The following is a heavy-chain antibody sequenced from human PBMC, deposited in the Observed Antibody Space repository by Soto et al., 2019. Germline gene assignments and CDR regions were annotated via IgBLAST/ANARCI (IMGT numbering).Heavy chain of an antibody. CDR1: GYTFTSYD. CDR2: MNPNSGNT. D-gene: IGHD6-25*01. V-gene: IGHV1-8*01. J-gene: IGHJ6*02. Sequence: ASVKVSCKASGYTFTSYDINWVRQATGQGLGWMGWMNPNSGNTGYAQKFQGRVTMTRNTSISTAYMELSSLRSEDTAVYYCARGAAAADYYYGMDVWGQGTTVTVSS. CDR3: ARGAAAADYYYGMDV.